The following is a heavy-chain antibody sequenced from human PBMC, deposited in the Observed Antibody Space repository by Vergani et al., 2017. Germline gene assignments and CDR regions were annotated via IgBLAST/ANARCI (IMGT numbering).Heavy chain of an antibody. J-gene: IGHJ6*02. Sequence: QVQLQQWGAGLLKPSETLSLTFAVYGGSFRGYYWSWIRPPPGKGLEWIGEINHCVRTNYNPSLKSRVTISVDTTKNQFSLKLSSVTAADTAVYYCARRPYYYDSCGYSKYYYYGMDVWGQGTTVTVSS. CDR2: INHCVRT. D-gene: IGHD3-22*01. CDR3: ARRPYYYDSCGYSKYYYYGMDV. V-gene: IGHV4-34*01. CDR1: GGSFRGYY.